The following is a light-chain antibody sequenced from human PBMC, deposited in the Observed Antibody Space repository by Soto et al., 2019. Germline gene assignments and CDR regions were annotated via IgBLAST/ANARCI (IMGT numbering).Light chain of an antibody. CDR1: QSISSW. CDR2: DAS. J-gene: IGKJ2*01. CDR3: QQYDSYSPS. Sequence: DIQMTQSPSTLSASVGDRVTITCRASQSISSWLAWYQQKPGKAPKLLIYDASSLESGVPSRFSGSGSGTEFHLSFGSLPPDDSATYPCQQYDSYSPSFGQGTKLEIK. V-gene: IGKV1-5*01.